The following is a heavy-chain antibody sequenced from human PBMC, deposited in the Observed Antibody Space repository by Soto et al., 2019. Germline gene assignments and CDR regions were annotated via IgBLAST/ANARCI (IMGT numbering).Heavy chain of an antibody. J-gene: IGHJ4*01. CDR2: ISAYNANA. CDR1: GYTFRNFG. CDR3: ARENSYFDY. V-gene: IGHV1-18*01. Sequence: GASVKVSCKASGYTFRNFGISWVRQAPGQGLEWMGWISAYNANANYAQKFQGRLTMTADTSTSTAYMELRSLRSDDTAVYYCARENSYFDYWGHGTLVTVSS.